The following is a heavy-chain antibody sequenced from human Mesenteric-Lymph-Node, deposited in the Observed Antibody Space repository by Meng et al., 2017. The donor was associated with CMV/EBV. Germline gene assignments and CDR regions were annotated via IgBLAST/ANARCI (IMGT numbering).Heavy chain of an antibody. V-gene: IGHV3-30-3*01. Sequence: GESLKISCATSGFTFSGYAMHWVRQAPGKGLEWVAIISYDGSNKYYADSEKGRFTISRDNSKNTLYLQMNSLRAEDTAVYYCARDMALWCGELPNDYYGMDVWGQGTTVTVSS. CDR2: ISYDGSNK. J-gene: IGHJ6*02. D-gene: IGHD3-10*01. CDR1: GFTFSGYA. CDR3: ARDMALWCGELPNDYYGMDV.